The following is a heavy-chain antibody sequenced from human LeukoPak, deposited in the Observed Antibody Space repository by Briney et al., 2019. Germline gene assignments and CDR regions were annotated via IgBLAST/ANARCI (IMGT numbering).Heavy chain of an antibody. D-gene: IGHD3-22*01. Sequence: GGSLRLSCAASGFTFSGYWVSWVRQAPGKGLEWVANIKQDGSEKYYVDSVKGRFTISRDNAKNSLYLQMNSLRAEDTAVYYCARGGIFNPYELWGQGTLVTVSS. J-gene: IGHJ4*02. CDR1: GFTFSGYW. CDR2: IKQDGSEK. CDR3: ARGGIFNPYEL. V-gene: IGHV3-7*01.